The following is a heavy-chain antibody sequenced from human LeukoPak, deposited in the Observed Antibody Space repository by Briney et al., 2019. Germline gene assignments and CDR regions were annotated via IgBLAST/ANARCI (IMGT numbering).Heavy chain of an antibody. V-gene: IGHV1-18*01. CDR3: ARAFGRGGYFDY. J-gene: IGHJ4*02. D-gene: IGHD3-10*01. CDR2: ISTYNGNT. CDR1: GYTFTNYV. Sequence: ASVKVSCKASGYTFTNYVISWVRQAPGQGLEWMGWISTYNGNTHYAQNLQGRVTMTTDRATSTAYMELRSLRFDDTAVYYCARAFGRGGYFDYWGQGALVTVSS.